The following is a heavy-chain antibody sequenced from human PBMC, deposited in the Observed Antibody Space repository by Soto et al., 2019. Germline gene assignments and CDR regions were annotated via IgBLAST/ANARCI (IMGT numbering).Heavy chain of an antibody. CDR1: GGTFSSYT. Sequence: GASVKVSCKASGGTFSSYTISWVRQAPGQGLEWMGRIIPILGIANYAQKFQGRVTITADKSTSTAYMELSSLRSEDTAVYYCARVGRQQPSSPFDYWGQGTLVTVSS. CDR3: ARVGRQQPSSPFDY. D-gene: IGHD6-13*01. J-gene: IGHJ4*02. CDR2: IIPILGIA. V-gene: IGHV1-69*02.